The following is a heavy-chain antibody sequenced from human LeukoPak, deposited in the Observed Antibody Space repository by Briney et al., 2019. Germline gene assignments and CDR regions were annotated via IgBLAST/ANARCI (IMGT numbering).Heavy chain of an antibody. CDR3: ARESLSYGDRDY. D-gene: IGHD4-17*01. CDR1: GGTFSSYA. CDR2: IIPIFGTA. J-gene: IGHJ4*02. V-gene: IGHV1-69*05. Sequence: SVKVSCKASGGTFSSYAISWVRQAPGQGLEWMGGIIPIFGTANYAQEFQGRVTITTDESTSTAYMELSSLRSEDTAVYYCARESLSYGDRDYWGQGTLVTVSS.